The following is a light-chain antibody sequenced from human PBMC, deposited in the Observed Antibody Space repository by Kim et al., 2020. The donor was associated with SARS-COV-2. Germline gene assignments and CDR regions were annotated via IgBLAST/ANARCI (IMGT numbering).Light chain of an antibody. CDR3: QQYNNWPQS. J-gene: IGKJ1*01. CDR2: GAS. CDR1: QSVSSN. Sequence: VSPGERATLACRASQSVSSNLAWYQQKPGQAPRLLIYGASTRATGIPARFSGSGSGTEFTLTISSLQSEDFAVYYCQQYNNWPQSFGQGTKVDIK. V-gene: IGKV3-15*01.